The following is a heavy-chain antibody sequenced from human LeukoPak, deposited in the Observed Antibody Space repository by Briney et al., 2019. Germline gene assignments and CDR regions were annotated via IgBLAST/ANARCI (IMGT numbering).Heavy chain of an antibody. Sequence: GGSLRLSCAASGFTFDDYAMHWVRQAPGKGLEWVSGISWNSGSIGYADSVKGRFTISRDNAKNSLYLQMNSLRAEDTAVYYCARPSGSYYYDAFDIWGQGTMVTVSS. V-gene: IGHV3-9*01. J-gene: IGHJ3*02. CDR3: ARPSGSYYYDAFDI. D-gene: IGHD3-10*01. CDR1: GFTFDDYA. CDR2: ISWNSGSI.